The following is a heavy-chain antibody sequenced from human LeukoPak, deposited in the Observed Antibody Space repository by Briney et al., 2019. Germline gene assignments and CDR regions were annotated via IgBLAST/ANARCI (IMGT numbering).Heavy chain of an antibody. V-gene: IGHV1-46*01. J-gene: IGHJ4*02. CDR2: IDPSGGST. CDR3: ARVPNWNAILDY. Sequence: GASVKVSCKASGYTFTTYYVHWVRQAPGQGLEWMGMIDPSGGSTNYAQKFQDRVAMTRDTSTSTVYMDLSRLRSEDTAVYYCARVPNWNAILDYWGQGTLVTVSS. D-gene: IGHD1-20*01. CDR1: GYTFTTYY.